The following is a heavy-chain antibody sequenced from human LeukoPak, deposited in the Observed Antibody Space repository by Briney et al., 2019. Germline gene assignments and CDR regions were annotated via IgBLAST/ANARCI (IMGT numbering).Heavy chain of an antibody. CDR2: ISWNSGSI. Sequence: PGGSLRLSCAASGFTFDDYAMHWVRQAPGKGLGWVSGISWNSGSIGYADSVKGRFTISRDNAKNSLYLQMNSLRGEDMALYYCAKGLVGSSIADFFDYWGQGILVTVSS. J-gene: IGHJ4*02. CDR1: GFTFDDYA. CDR3: AKGLVGSSIADFFDY. V-gene: IGHV3-9*03. D-gene: IGHD6-6*01.